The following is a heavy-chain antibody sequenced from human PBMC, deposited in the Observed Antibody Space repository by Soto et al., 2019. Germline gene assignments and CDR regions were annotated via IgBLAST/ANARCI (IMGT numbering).Heavy chain of an antibody. CDR1: GGTFSSYA. J-gene: IGHJ4*02. Sequence: QVQLVQSGAEVNKPGSSVKVSCKASGGTFSSYAISWVRQAPGQGPEWMGGIIPIFGTANYAQKFQGRVTITAAESTSTAYMELSSLRSEDTAVYYCARGGRDGYNWRADYWGQGTLVTVSS. V-gene: IGHV1-69*01. CDR3: ARGGRDGYNWRADY. D-gene: IGHD5-12*01. CDR2: IIPIFGTA.